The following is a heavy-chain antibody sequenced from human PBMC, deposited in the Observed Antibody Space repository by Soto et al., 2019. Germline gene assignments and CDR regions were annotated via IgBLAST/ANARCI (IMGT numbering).Heavy chain of an antibody. V-gene: IGHV3-11*01. CDR1: GFTFSDYY. J-gene: IGHJ3*02. CDR3: ARDQGPPDAFDI. CDR2: ISSSGSTI. Sequence: DWPGGSLRLSCAASGFTFSDYYMSWIRQAPGKGLEWVSYISSSGSTIYYADSVKGRFTISRDNAKNSLYLQMNSLRAEDTAVYYCARDQGPPDAFDIWGQGTMVTVSS.